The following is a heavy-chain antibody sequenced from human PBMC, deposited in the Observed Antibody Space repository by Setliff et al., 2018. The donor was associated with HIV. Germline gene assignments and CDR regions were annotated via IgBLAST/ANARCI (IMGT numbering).Heavy chain of an antibody. D-gene: IGHD1-26*01. V-gene: IGHV4-34*01. CDR3: ARSTVGAGTSFP. CDR2: ISHSGNT. Sequence: ETLSLTCAVYGGSFSAYYWSWIRQAPGKGLEWIGCISHSGNTNFNPSLNSRVTISVDTSKNQFSLRLTSVTAADTAIYYCARSTVGAGTSFPWGRGILVTVSS. J-gene: IGHJ5*02. CDR1: GGSFSAYY.